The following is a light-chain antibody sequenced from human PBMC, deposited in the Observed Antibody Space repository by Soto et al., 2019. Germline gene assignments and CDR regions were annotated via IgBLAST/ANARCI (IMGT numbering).Light chain of an antibody. V-gene: IGKV1-5*03. Sequence: DIHLTQSPSLLSASVGDRVTITCRASQSISSWLAWYQQKPGKAPKLLINKASSLESGVPSRFSGSGSGTEFTLTISSLQPDDFATYYCQQYKSHRRTFGQGTKVDIK. CDR2: KAS. J-gene: IGKJ1*01. CDR3: QQYKSHRRT. CDR1: QSISSW.